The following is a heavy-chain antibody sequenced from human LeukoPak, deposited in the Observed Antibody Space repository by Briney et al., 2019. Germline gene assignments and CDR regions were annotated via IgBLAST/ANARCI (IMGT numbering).Heavy chain of an antibody. CDR3: AKGAEIDL. V-gene: IGHV3-23*01. Sequence: GGSLRLSCATSGFTFTNYAMNWVRQAPGKGLEWVSAVTGPGDTTYYPDSVKGRFFMSREDSKTTVYLQMNSLRAEDTAIYYCAKGAEIDLWGQGTLVTVSS. J-gene: IGHJ5*02. CDR2: VTGPGDTT. D-gene: IGHD3-16*01. CDR1: GFTFTNYA.